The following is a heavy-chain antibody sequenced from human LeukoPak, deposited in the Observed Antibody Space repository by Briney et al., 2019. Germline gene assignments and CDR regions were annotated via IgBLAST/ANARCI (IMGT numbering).Heavy chain of an antibody. D-gene: IGHD3-22*01. CDR1: GFTFSGSA. Sequence: PGGSLRLSCAASGFTFSGSAMHWVRQASGKGLEWVGRIRSKANSYATAYAASVKVRFTISREDSKNTAYLQMNSLKTEDTAVYYCTREYYYDSSGYYYYYYYMDVWGKGTTVTVSS. CDR2: IRSKANSYAT. J-gene: IGHJ6*03. CDR3: TREYYYDSSGYYYYYYYMDV. V-gene: IGHV3-73*01.